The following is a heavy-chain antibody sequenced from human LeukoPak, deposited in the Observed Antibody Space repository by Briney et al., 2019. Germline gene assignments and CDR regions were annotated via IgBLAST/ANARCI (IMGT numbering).Heavy chain of an antibody. CDR2: INPNSGDT. V-gene: IGHV1-2*02. CDR3: ARENSFGSGSYTFDS. Sequence: GASVKVSCKASTYTFTDNSIHWVRQAPGQGPQWMGWINPNSGDTHYARNFQDRVTLTRDTSLSTAYMELTSLRSDDTAMYYCARENSFGSGSYTFDSWGQGTLVTVSS. CDR1: TYTFTDNS. D-gene: IGHD3-10*01. J-gene: IGHJ4*02.